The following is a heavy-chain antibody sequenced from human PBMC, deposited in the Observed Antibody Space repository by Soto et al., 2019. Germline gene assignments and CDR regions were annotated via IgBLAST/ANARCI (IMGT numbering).Heavy chain of an antibody. CDR2: IIPILGIA. D-gene: IGHD4-4*01. Sequence: SVKVSCKASAGTFSIYTISWVRQAPGQGLEWMGRIIPILGIANYAQKFQGRVTITADKSKSTAYMELSSLRSEDTAVYYCASTVSGSSSFDIWGQGTMVTVSS. J-gene: IGHJ3*02. V-gene: IGHV1-69*02. CDR3: ASTVSGSSSFDI. CDR1: AGTFSIYT.